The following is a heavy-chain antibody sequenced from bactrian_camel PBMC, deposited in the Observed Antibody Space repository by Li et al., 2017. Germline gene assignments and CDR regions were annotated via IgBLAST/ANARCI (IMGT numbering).Heavy chain of an antibody. D-gene: IGHD4*01. Sequence: QLVESGGGLVQPGGSLRLSCAASGFTFSSYWMYWVRQAPGKGLEWVSAIDSGGSTTYYADSLSLKGRFTISRDNAKNTVYLQMNSLKPEDTAVYYCVRDGHDISTMYTYNYWGQGTQVTVS. CDR1: GFTFSSYW. V-gene: IGHV3S25*01. J-gene: IGHJ4*01. CDR2: IDSGGSTT. CDR3: VRDGHDISTMYTYNY.